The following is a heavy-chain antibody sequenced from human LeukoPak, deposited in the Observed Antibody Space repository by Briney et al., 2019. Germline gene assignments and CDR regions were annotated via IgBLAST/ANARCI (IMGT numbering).Heavy chain of an antibody. V-gene: IGHV3-30*04. D-gene: IGHD3-10*01. Sequence: PGGSLRLSCAASGFTFSNYALHWVRQAPGKGLEWVALISYDEIDEYYADSVKGRFTISRDDSKNTLYLQMSSLRVEDTAVYYCAKPKREYFYYYYMDVWGKGTTVAVSS. J-gene: IGHJ6*03. CDR1: GFTFSNYA. CDR2: ISYDEIDE. CDR3: AKPKREYFYYYYMDV.